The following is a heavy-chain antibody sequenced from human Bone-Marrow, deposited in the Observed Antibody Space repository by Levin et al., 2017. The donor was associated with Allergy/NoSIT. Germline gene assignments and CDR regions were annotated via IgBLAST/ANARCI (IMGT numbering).Heavy chain of an antibody. Sequence: GGSLRLSCAASGFTFSNFWMHWVRQVPGKGLVWVSRINTDATNTNYADSVKGRFTISRDNAKNTVFLQMSSLRAEDTAVYYCARDIIAALGGDGHYYGLDVWGQGTTVTVSS. D-gene: IGHD6-13*01. V-gene: IGHV3-74*01. CDR1: GFTFSNFW. CDR3: ARDIIAALGGDGHYYGLDV. J-gene: IGHJ6*02. CDR2: INTDATNT.